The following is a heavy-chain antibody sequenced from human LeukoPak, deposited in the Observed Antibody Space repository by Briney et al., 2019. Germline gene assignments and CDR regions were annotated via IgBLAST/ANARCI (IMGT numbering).Heavy chain of an antibody. Sequence: AGSLRLSCAASGFTFSRYWMSWVRQAPGKGLEYMANIKEDGSEKYYVDSVKGRFTISRDNAKNSLFLQMNSLRVEDTAVYYCARARNNYDSSGYSALDYWGQGTLVTVSS. J-gene: IGHJ4*02. CDR3: ARARNNYDSSGYSALDY. V-gene: IGHV3-7*02. CDR1: GFTFSRYW. CDR2: IKEDGSEK. D-gene: IGHD3-22*01.